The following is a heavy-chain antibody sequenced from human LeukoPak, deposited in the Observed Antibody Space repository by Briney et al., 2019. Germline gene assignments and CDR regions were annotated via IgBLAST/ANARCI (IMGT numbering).Heavy chain of an antibody. CDR1: GGTFSSYA. CDR2: IIPIFGTA. V-gene: IGHV1-69*01. J-gene: IGHJ4*02. Sequence: SVKVSCKASGGTFSSYAISWVRQAPGQGLEWMGGIIPIFGTANYAQKFQGRVTITADESTSTAYMELSSLRSEDTAVYYCARDPRSVVGADYYFDYWGQGTLVTVSS. CDR3: ARDPRSVVGADYYFDY. D-gene: IGHD2-15*01.